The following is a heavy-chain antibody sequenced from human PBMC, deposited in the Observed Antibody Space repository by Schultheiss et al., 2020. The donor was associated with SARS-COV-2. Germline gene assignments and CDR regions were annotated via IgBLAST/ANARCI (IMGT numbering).Heavy chain of an antibody. Sequence: GGSLRLSCAASGFTFSSYGMHWVRQAPGKGLEWVAVIWYDGSNKYYADSVKGRFTISRDNSKNTLYLQMNSLRDEDTAVYYCATDGADYGDFGYKFEHWGQGTLVTVSS. CDR2: IWYDGSNK. V-gene: IGHV3-33*01. CDR1: GFTFSSYG. CDR3: ATDGADYGDFGYKFEH. J-gene: IGHJ4*02. D-gene: IGHD4-17*01.